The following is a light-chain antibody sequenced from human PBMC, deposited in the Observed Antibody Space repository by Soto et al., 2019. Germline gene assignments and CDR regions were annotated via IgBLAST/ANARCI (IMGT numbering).Light chain of an antibody. CDR1: QGVSSN. J-gene: IGKJ2*01. CDR2: SAS. CDR3: QQYNNWPPIT. V-gene: IGKV3-15*01. Sequence: ETVMTQSPATLSVSPGERATLSCRASQGVSSNLAWYQQKPGQAPRLLIYSASTRATGIPARFSGSGSGTEFTLTISSLQSEDSAVYYCQQYNNWPPITFGQGTKLEIK.